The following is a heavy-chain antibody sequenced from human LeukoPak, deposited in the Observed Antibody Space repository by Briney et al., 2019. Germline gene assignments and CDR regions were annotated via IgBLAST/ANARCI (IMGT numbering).Heavy chain of an antibody. CDR3: ARGARVAPFDY. CDR2: TYYSGST. CDR1: GGSISSYY. V-gene: IGHV4-59*01. D-gene: IGHD2-15*01. J-gene: IGHJ4*02. Sequence: SETLSLTCTVSGGSISSYYWSWIRQPPGKGLEWIGYTYYSGSTNYNPSLKSRVTISVDTSKNQFSLKLSSVTAADTAVYYCARGARVAPFDYWGQGTLVTVSS.